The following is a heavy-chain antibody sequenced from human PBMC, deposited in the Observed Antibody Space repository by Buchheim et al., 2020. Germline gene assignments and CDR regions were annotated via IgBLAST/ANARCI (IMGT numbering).Heavy chain of an antibody. V-gene: IGHV4-34*01. CDR2: INHSGST. Sequence: QVQLQQWGAGLLKPSETLSLTCAVYGGSFSGYYWSWIRQPPGKGLEWIGEINHSGSTNYNPSLKSRVTISVDTSKNQFSLKLGSVTAANTAVYYGARGGPQYSSGWKVYYYYGMDVWGQGTT. D-gene: IGHD6-19*01. J-gene: IGHJ6*02. CDR1: GGSFSGYY. CDR3: ARGGPQYSSGWKVYYYYGMDV.